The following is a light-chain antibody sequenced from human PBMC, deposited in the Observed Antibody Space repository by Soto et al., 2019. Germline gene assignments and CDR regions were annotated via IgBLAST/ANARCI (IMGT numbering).Light chain of an antibody. CDR2: EVS. Sequence: QSALTQPASVSGSPGQTITISCTGSSSDIGDYDYVSWYQQHPGKAPKVLISEVSNRPSGVSNRFSGSKSGNTASLTISWLQAEDEADYYCNAYATGNTRVFGTGTKVTVL. V-gene: IGLV2-14*01. CDR3: NAYATGNTRV. J-gene: IGLJ1*01. CDR1: SSDIGDYDY.